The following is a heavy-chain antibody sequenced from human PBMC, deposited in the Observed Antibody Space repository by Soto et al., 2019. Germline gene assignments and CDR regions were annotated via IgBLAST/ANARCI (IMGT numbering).Heavy chain of an antibody. Sequence: SETLTLTCTVSGASVSSATYYWNGIRQPTGKPLEWIGYIYYSGSTNYNPSLKSRVTISVDSSNDQYPLKLSPVTAADTAVYYCARTRDNNINYYYALDVWGQGTTVTVSS. V-gene: IGHV4-61*01. CDR2: IYYSGST. CDR1: GASVSSATYY. J-gene: IGHJ6*02. D-gene: IGHD1-20*01. CDR3: ARTRDNNINYYYALDV.